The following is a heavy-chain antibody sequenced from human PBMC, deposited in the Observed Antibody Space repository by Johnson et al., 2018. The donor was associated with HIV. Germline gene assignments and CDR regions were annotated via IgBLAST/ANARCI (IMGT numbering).Heavy chain of an antibody. CDR2: IKEDGSEE. CDR3: ARDGVYSSPWDAFDI. D-gene: IGHD6-19*01. CDR1: GFSFSNYW. Sequence: VQLVESGGGSVQPGGFLRLSCAASGFSFSNYWMSWVRQAPGKGLEWVANIKEDGSEEYYVDSMEGRFTISRDNAKNSLYLQMDNLRVEDTAMYYCARDGVYSSPWDAFDIWGQGTMVTVSS. V-gene: IGHV3-7*05. J-gene: IGHJ3*02.